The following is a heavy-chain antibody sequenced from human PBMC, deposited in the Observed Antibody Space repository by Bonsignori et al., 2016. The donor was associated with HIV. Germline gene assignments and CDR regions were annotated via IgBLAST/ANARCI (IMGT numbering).Heavy chain of an antibody. D-gene: IGHD6-19*01. CDR3: ARDKIAVAGLYYFDY. CDR2: ISYDGSNK. V-gene: IGHV3-30-3*01. CDR1: GFTFSSYA. J-gene: IGHJ4*02. Sequence: GGSLRLSCAASGFTFSSYAMHWVRQAPGKGLEWVAVISYDGSNKYYADSVKGRFTISRDNSKNTLYLQMNSLRAEDTAVYYCARDKIAVAGLYYFDYWGQGTLVTVSS.